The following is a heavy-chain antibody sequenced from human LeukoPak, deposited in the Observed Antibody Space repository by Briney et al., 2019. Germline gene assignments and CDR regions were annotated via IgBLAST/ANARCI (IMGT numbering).Heavy chain of an antibody. CDR1: GFTLSSCW. J-gene: IGHJ4*02. CDR2: IKEDGSAK. V-gene: IGHV3-7*01. Sequence: GGSLRLSCAASGFTLSSCWMTWVRQAPGKGLEWVGNIKEDGSAKYYVDSVKGRFTISRDNAKNSLYLQMNSLRAEDTAVYYCARDGHASGSFDYWGQGTLVTVSS. D-gene: IGHD3-10*01. CDR3: ARDGHASGSFDY.